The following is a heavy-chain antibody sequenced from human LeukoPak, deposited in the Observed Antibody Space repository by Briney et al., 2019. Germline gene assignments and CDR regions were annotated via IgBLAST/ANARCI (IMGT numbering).Heavy chain of an antibody. Sequence: GASLRLSCAASGFTFSSYAMSWVRQAPGKGLEWVSAISGSGGSTYYADSVKGRFTISRDNSKNTLYLQMNSLRAKDTAVYYCAKDQYYDSSGYDYWGQGTLVTVSS. J-gene: IGHJ4*02. CDR1: GFTFSSYA. D-gene: IGHD3-22*01. V-gene: IGHV3-23*01. CDR3: AKDQYYDSSGYDY. CDR2: ISGSGGST.